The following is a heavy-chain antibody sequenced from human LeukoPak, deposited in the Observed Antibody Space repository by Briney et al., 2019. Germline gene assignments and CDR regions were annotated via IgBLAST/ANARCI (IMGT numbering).Heavy chain of an antibody. CDR2: INPSGGST. CDR3: ARDAAAAHPEYYFDY. Sequence: ASVKVSCKAAGYTFTSYYMHWVRQGPGQGLEWMGIINPSGGSTRYGQKFQGRVTMTRDMSTSTVYMELSSLRSEDTAVYYCARDAAAAHPEYYFDYWGQGTQVTVSS. D-gene: IGHD6-13*01. V-gene: IGHV1-46*01. J-gene: IGHJ4*02. CDR1: GYTFTSYY.